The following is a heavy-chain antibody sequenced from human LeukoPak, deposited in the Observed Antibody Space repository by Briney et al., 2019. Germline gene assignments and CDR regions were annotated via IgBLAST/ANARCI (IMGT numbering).Heavy chain of an antibody. Sequence: ASVKVSCKAFGYIFTSYYMHWVRQAPGQGLEWMAIINPYGGSTSYAQKLQGRVTVTGDTSTSTVYMELSGLRSEDAAVYYCARTMVRGVNHYFDYWGQGTLVTVSS. CDR2: INPYGGST. CDR1: GYIFTSYY. CDR3: ARTMVRGVNHYFDY. D-gene: IGHD3-10*01. V-gene: IGHV1-46*01. J-gene: IGHJ4*02.